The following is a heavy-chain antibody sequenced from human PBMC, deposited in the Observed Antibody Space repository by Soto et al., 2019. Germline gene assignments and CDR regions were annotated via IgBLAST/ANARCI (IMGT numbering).Heavy chain of an antibody. CDR2: ISGSGGST. CDR3: AKALQGDIVVVPAAPKLDLDY. D-gene: IGHD2-2*01. V-gene: IGHV3-23*01. J-gene: IGHJ4*02. Sequence: EVQLLESGGGLVQPGGSLRLSCAASGFTFSSYAMSWVRQAPGKGLEWVSAISGSGGSTYYADSVKGRFTISRDNSKNTLYLQMNSLRAEDTAVYYCAKALQGDIVVVPAAPKLDLDYWGQGTLVTVSS. CDR1: GFTFSSYA.